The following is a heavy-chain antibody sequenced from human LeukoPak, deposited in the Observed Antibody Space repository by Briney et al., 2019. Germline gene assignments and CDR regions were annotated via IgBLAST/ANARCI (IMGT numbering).Heavy chain of an antibody. CDR1: GYRFTSYW. Sequence: GESLKISCKGSGYRFTSYWLGWVRPIPGKGLEWMGIIYPGDSDTRYSPSFQGQVTISADKSISTAYLQWSSLKASDTAMYYCAGEVGATAFGYWGQGTLVTVSS. CDR3: AGEVGATAFGY. V-gene: IGHV5-51*01. CDR2: IYPGDSDT. J-gene: IGHJ4*02. D-gene: IGHD1-26*01.